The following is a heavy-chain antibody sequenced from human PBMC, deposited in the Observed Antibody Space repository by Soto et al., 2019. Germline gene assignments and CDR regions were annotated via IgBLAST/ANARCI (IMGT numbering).Heavy chain of an antibody. CDR1: GDSVSSNSAA. Sequence: SQTLSLTCXISGDSVSSNSAAWNWIRQSPSRGLEWLGRTYYRSKWYDDYAVSVKSRITIDPDTSTNQFSLQLNSVTPEDTAVYYCARVRISTVRGLIMSYYGMDVWGQGTTVTVSS. CDR2: TYYRSKWYD. V-gene: IGHV6-1*01. CDR3: ARVRISTVRGLIMSYYGMDV. D-gene: IGHD3-10*01. J-gene: IGHJ6*02.